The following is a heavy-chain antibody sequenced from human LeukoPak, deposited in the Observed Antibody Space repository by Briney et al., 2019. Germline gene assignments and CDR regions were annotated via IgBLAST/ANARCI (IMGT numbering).Heavy chain of an antibody. V-gene: IGHV3-23*01. J-gene: IGHJ5*02. CDR2: ISGSGGST. CDR1: GFTFSSYA. CDR3: ARDIVVVPAAGFDP. D-gene: IGHD2-2*01. Sequence: GGSLRLSCAASGFTFSSYAMSWVRQAPGKGLEWVSAISGSGGSTYYADSVKRRFTISRDNSKNTLYLQMNSLRAEDTAVYYCARDIVVVPAAGFDPWGQGTLVTVSS.